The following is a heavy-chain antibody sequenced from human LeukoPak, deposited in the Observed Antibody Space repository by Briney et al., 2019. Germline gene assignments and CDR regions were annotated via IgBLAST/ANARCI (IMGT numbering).Heavy chain of an antibody. CDR3: ARVVRRYSSSWYNY. V-gene: IGHV1-69*01. D-gene: IGHD6-13*01. J-gene: IGHJ4*02. Sequence: ASVKVSCKASGGTFSSYAISWVRQAPGQGLEWMGGIIPIFGTANYAQKFQGRVTITADESTSTAYMELSSLRSEDTAVYYCARVVRRYSSSWYNYWGQGTLVTVSS. CDR1: GGTFSSYA. CDR2: IIPIFGTA.